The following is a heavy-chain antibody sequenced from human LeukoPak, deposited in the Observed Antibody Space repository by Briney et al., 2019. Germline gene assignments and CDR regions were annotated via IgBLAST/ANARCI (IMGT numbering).Heavy chain of an antibody. Sequence: SVKVSCKASGGTFSSYAISWVRQAPGQGLEWMGGIIPIFGTANYAQKFQGRVTITADESTSTAYMELSSLRSDDTAVYYCARGLYYGGNSGNDYWGQGTLVTVSS. V-gene: IGHV1-69*13. J-gene: IGHJ4*02. CDR3: ARGLYYGGNSGNDY. D-gene: IGHD4-23*01. CDR2: IIPIFGTA. CDR1: GGTFSSYA.